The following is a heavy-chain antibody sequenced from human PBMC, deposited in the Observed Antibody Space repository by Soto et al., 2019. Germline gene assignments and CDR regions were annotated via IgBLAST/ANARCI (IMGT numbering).Heavy chain of an antibody. V-gene: IGHV3-33*01. D-gene: IGHD1-26*01. CDR3: ASDLVGASDSYGLDV. CDR2: LWHDGNNK. Sequence: QVQLVESGGGVVQPGRSLRLSCAASGFTFSNYGMHWVRQAPGKGLEWVAILWHDGNNKYYADSVRGRVIISRDNSKNRLYLQMNSLRAEDTAGYYCASDLVGASDSYGLDVWGQGTPVTVSS. J-gene: IGHJ6*02. CDR1: GFTFSNYG.